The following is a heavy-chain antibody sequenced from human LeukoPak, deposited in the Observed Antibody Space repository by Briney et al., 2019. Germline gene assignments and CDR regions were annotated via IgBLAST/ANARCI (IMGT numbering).Heavy chain of an antibody. CDR1: GGSFSGYY. CDR3: ARVARELLDY. V-gene: IGHV4-34*01. CDR2: INHSGST. D-gene: IGHD1-26*01. J-gene: IGHJ4*02. Sequence: PSETLSLTCAVYGGSFSGYYWSWIRQPPGKGLEWIGEINHSGSTNYNPSLKSRVTISVDTSKNQFSLKLSSVTAADTAVYYCARVARELLDYWGQGTLVTVSS.